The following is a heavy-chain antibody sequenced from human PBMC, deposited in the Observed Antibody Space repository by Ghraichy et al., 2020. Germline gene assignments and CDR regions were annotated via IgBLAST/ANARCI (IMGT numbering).Heavy chain of an antibody. V-gene: IGHV4-34*01. CDR2: INHSGST. D-gene: IGHD4-17*01. CDR3: ARGDYGDYGTSPRNFDY. CDR1: GGSFSGYY. Sequence: SETLSLTCAVYGGSFSGYYWSWIRQPPGKGLEWIGEINHSGSTNYNPSLKSRVTISVDTSKNQFSLKLSSVTAADTAVYYCARGDYGDYGTSPRNFDYWGQGTLVTVSS. J-gene: IGHJ4*02.